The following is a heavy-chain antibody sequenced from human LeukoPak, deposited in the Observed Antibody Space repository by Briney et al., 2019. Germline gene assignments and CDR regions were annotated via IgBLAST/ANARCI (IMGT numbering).Heavy chain of an antibody. CDR3: TTVRPGTSGYSY. V-gene: IGHV3-15*01. Sequence: GGSLRLSCAASGFTFSSAWMTWVRQAPGQGLEWVGRVRSKADGGTTAYAAPAKGRFTISRDDSKNTVLLQMTSLKTEDTAVYYCTTVRPGTSGYSYWGQANLLTVSS. D-gene: IGHD3-22*01. CDR1: GFTFSSAW. J-gene: IGHJ4*02. CDR2: VRSKADGGTT.